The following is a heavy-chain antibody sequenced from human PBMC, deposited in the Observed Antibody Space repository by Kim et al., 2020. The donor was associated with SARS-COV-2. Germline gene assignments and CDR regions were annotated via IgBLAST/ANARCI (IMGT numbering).Heavy chain of an antibody. CDR1: GGSFSGYY. Sequence: SETLSLTCAVYGGSFSGYYWSWIRQPPGKGLEWIGEINHSGSTNYNPSLKSRVTISVDTSKNQFSLKLSSVTAADTAVYYCARGVKSITIFGVVRRWYMDVWGKGTTVTVSS. CDR2: INHSGST. J-gene: IGHJ6*03. CDR3: ARGVKSITIFGVVRRWYMDV. V-gene: IGHV4-34*01. D-gene: IGHD3-3*01.